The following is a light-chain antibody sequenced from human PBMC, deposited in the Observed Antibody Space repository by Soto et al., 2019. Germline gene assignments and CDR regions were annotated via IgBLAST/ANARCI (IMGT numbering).Light chain of an antibody. V-gene: IGKV3-15*01. J-gene: IGKJ5*01. CDR2: GAS. CDR3: QQYNNWPPAVT. Sequence: EIVMTQSPATLSVSQGERATLSCRASQSVSSNLAWYQQKPGPAPRLLIYGASTRATGIPARFSGSGSGTDFTLTISSLQSEDFAVYYCQQYNNWPPAVTFGQGTRLEIK. CDR1: QSVSSN.